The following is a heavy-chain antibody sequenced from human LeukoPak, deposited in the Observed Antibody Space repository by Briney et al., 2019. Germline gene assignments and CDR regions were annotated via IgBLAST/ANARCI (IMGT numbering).Heavy chain of an antibody. J-gene: IGHJ4*02. CDR3: ARDFSNFGDF. CDR1: GYTFISYG. CDR2: ISGYNGVT. Sequence: GSVKVSCKTSGYTFISYGVSWVRQAPGQGLAWMGWISGYNGVTRYPQTFQDRITMTTDTSASTVYVELKNLTSDDTAVYFCARDFSNFGDFWGQGTLITVSA. D-gene: IGHD3-3*01. V-gene: IGHV1-18*01.